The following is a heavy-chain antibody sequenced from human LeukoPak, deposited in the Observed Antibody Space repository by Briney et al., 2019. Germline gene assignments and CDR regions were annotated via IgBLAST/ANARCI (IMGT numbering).Heavy chain of an antibody. Sequence: PGESLRLSCVASGFTFSSHEMNWVRQAPGKGLEWVSSISSSGSSIRYADSVKGRFTVSRDNAKNTLYLQMNSLRAEDTSVYYCARAFGYWGQGALVTVSS. CDR2: ISSSGSSI. V-gene: IGHV3-48*03. CDR3: ARAFGY. CDR1: GFTFSSHE. J-gene: IGHJ4*02.